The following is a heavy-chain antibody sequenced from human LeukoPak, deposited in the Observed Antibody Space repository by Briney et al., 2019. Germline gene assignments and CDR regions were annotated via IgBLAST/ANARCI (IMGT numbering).Heavy chain of an antibody. CDR3: ARDGRWNDDAGPC. CDR2: ISSSSSTI. CDR1: GFTFSSYS. D-gene: IGHD1-1*01. V-gene: IGHV3-48*04. J-gene: IGHJ4*02. Sequence: PGGSLRLSCAASGFTFSSYSMNWVRQAPGKGLEWVSYISSSSSTIYYADSVKGRFTISRDNAKNSLYLQMNSLRAEDTAVYYCARDGRWNDDAGPCWGQGTLVTVSS.